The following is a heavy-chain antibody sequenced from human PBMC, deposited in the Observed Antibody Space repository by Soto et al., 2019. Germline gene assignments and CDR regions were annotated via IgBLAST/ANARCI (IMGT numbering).Heavy chain of an antibody. D-gene: IGHD6-19*01. CDR2: INPNSGGT. CDR3: ARGLAVAGIGGGNYYYYYGMDV. CDR1: GYTFTGYY. V-gene: IGHV1-2*02. J-gene: IGHJ6*02. Sequence: ASVKVSCKASGYTFTGYYMHWVLQAPGQGLEWMGWINPNSGGTNYAQKFQGRVTMTRDTSISTAYMELSRLRSDDTAVYYCARGLAVAGIGGGNYYYYYGMDVWGQGTTVTVSS.